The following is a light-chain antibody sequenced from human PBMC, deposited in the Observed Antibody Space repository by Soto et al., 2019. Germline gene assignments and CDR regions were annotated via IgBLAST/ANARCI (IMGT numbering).Light chain of an antibody. CDR2: EVS. Sequence: QSALTQPPSASGSPGQSVTISCTGTSNDVGGYNYVSWYRQHPGKAPKLMIYEVSKRPSGVPDRFSGSKSGNTASLTVSDFQAYDEVDYYGSSFAGSNSLYVFGRGT. CDR1: SNDVGGYNY. CDR3: SSFAGSNSLYV. V-gene: IGLV2-8*01. J-gene: IGLJ1*01.